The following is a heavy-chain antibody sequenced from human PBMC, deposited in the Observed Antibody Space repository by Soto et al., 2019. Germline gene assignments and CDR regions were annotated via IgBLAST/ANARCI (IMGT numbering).Heavy chain of an antibody. CDR3: ARSTGGLRAITMPDP. D-gene: IGHD3-10*01. V-gene: IGHV1-46*01. J-gene: IGHJ5*02. Sequence: ASVKVSCKASGYTFTSYYMHCVRQAPGQGLEWMGIINPSGGSTSYAQKFQGRVTMTRATSTSTVYMELSSLRSEDTAVYFCARSTGGLRAITMPDPWGQGTLVTVSS. CDR2: INPSGGST. CDR1: GYTFTSYY.